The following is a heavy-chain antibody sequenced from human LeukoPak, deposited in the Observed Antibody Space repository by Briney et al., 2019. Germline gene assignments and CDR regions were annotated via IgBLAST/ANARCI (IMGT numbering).Heavy chain of an antibody. J-gene: IGHJ5*02. CDR1: GFTFTRHA. V-gene: IGHV3-23*01. Sequence: AGGSLRLSCAASGFTFTRHAMSWVRQAPGQGLQWVSTISDTAGTTFYRDSVQGRFTISRDISINTLFLHMGGLRADDTAVYYCARGGAYDYGVLDAWGQGAQVTVSS. CDR3: ARGGAYDYGVLDA. CDR2: ISDTAGTT. D-gene: IGHD4/OR15-4a*01.